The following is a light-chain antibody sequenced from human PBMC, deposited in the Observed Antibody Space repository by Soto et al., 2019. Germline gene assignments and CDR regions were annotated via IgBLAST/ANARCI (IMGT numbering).Light chain of an antibody. CDR1: SSDVGGYNY. Sequence: QSALTQPASVSGSPGQSITISCTGTSSDVGGYNYVSWYQLHPGKAPKLIIYEVNHRPSGASNHFSGYKSGNTASLTISGLQAEDEADYYCSSYTSTSTPCVFGTGTKVTVL. V-gene: IGLV2-14*01. CDR3: SSYTSTSTPCV. CDR2: EVN. J-gene: IGLJ1*01.